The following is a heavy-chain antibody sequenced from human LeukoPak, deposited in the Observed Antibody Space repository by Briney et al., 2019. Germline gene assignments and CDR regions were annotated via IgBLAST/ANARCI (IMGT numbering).Heavy chain of an antibody. D-gene: IGHD6-13*01. Sequence: GGSLRLSCAASGFTFSSYWMSWVRQAPGKGLEWVANIKQDGSEKYYVDPVKGRFTISRDNAKNSLHLQMNSLRAEDTAVYYCTRIAAAGFDCWGQGTLVTVSS. V-gene: IGHV3-7*01. CDR1: GFTFSSYW. CDR2: IKQDGSEK. J-gene: IGHJ4*02. CDR3: TRIAAAGFDC.